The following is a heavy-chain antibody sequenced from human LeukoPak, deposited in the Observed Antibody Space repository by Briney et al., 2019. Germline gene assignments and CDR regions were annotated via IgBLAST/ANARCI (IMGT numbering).Heavy chain of an antibody. CDR2: ISSSGSTI. J-gene: IGHJ4*02. CDR1: AFTFSDYY. V-gene: IGHV3-11*04. CDR3: VITVTTLFDY. D-gene: IGHD4-11*01. Sequence: GGSLRLFCAASAFTFSDYYMSWIRQAPGKGLEWVSYISSSGSTIYYADSVKGRFTISRDNAKNSLYLQMHSLRAEDTAVYYCVITVTTLFDYWGQGTLVTVSS.